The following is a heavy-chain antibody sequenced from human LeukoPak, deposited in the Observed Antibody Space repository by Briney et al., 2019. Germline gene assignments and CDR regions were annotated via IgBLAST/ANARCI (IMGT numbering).Heavy chain of an antibody. CDR3: AKQGFGC. CDR2: ISGSADNT. CDR1: GFTLSSYA. J-gene: IGHJ4*02. Sequence: GGSLRLTCTASGFTLSSYAMSWVRQAPGEGLEWVSTISGSADNTNYAEAVKGRFTISRDNSKNTMYLQMNSLRAEDTAVYYCAKQGFGCWGQGTLVTVSS. V-gene: IGHV3-23*01.